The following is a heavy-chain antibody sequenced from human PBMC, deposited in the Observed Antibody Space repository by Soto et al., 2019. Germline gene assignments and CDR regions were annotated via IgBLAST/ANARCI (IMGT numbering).Heavy chain of an antibody. J-gene: IGHJ6*02. CDR3: AKDRYSRSAYYNYGLDA. V-gene: IGHV3-9*01. D-gene: IGHD3-10*01. Sequence: EVQLVESGGGLVQPGRSLRLSCAASGFIFDDYAMHWVRQAPGKGLEWVAVISGNSGSLGYADSVKGRFTISRDNAKNSLYLQMNRLRAEDTALYYCAKDRYSRSAYYNYGLDAWCQGPTVTAS. CDR1: GFIFDDYA. CDR2: ISGNSGSL.